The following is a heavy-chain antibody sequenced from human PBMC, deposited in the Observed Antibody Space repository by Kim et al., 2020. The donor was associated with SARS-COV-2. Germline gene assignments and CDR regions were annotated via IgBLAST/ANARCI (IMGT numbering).Heavy chain of an antibody. Sequence: GGSLRLSCSASGFTFSNYAMHWVRQAPGKGLEYVSAISSDGGSTYYADSVKGRITISRDNSKNMLYVQMSSLRVEDTAIYYCVTRNYYNSGSYYEGAPFDVWGQGTLVTVSS. V-gene: IGHV3-64*05. J-gene: IGHJ4*02. D-gene: IGHD3-10*01. CDR1: GFTFSNYA. CDR2: ISSDGGST. CDR3: VTRNYYNSGSYYEGAPFDV.